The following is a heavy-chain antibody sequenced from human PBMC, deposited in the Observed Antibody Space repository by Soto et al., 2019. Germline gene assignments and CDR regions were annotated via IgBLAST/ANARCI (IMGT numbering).Heavy chain of an antibody. Sequence: SCAASGFTFSSYAMSCVRQAPGKGLEWVSAISGSGGSTYYADSVKGRFTISRDNSKNTLYLQMNSLRAEDTAVYYCAKGWKFEWLLGYWGQGTLVTVSS. CDR1: GFTFSSYA. V-gene: IGHV3-23*01. D-gene: IGHD3-9*01. CDR2: ISGSGGST. CDR3: AKGWKFEWLLGY. J-gene: IGHJ4*02.